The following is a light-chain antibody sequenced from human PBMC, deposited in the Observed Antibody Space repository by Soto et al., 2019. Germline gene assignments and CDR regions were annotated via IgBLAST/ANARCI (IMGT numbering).Light chain of an antibody. CDR2: DAS. Sequence: ALQLTQSPSSLSASVGDRVTITCRASQGISSALAWYQQKPGKAPKLLIYDASSLESGVPSRFSGSGSGTDFTLTISSLQPEDFATYYCQQFNSYPITFGQGTRLESK. CDR1: QGISSA. J-gene: IGKJ5*01. CDR3: QQFNSYPIT. V-gene: IGKV1-13*02.